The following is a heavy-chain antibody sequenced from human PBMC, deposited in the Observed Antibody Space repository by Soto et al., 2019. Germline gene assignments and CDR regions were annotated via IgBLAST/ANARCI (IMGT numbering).Heavy chain of an antibody. CDR1: GYTFTGYY. V-gene: IGHV1-46*01. D-gene: IGHD3-10*01. CDR2: INPSGGST. J-gene: IGHJ6*02. CDR3: ARRDYYGSGSPYYYYGMDV. Sequence: ASVKVSCKASGYTFTGYYMHWVRQAPGQGLEWMGIINPSGGSTSYAQKFQGRVTMTRDTSTSTVYMELSSLRSEDTAVYYCARRDYYGSGSPYYYYGMDVWGQGTTVTVSS.